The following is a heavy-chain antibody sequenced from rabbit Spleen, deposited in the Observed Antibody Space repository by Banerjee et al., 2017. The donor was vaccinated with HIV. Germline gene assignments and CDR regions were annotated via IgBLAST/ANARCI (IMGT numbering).Heavy chain of an antibody. D-gene: IGHD7-1*01. CDR3: ARDTGTSFSTYGMDL. V-gene: IGHV1S40*01. CDR1: GFTLSSYW. Sequence: QSLEEPGGDLVKSGASLTLTCTASGFTLSSYWICWVRQAPGKGLEWIGCIVTGDGSTYYANWAKGRFTFSKTSSTTVTLHMTSLTAADTATYFCARDTGTSFSTYGMDLWGQGTLVTVS. J-gene: IGHJ6*01. CDR2: IVTGDGST.